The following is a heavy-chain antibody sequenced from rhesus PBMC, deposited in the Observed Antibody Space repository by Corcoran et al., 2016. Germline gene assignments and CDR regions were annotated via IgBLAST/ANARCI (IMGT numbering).Heavy chain of an antibody. V-gene: IGHV4-127*01. J-gene: IGHJ4*01. Sequence: QLQLQESGPGLVKPSETLSLTCAVSGGSISSGYGWSLIRQPPGKGLEWIGNVFGTIGSTNYNPSHKSRVTISKDTAKNQFSLKLSSVTAADTAVYYCARRVGSGWFDYWGQGVLVTVSS. CDR3: ARRVGSGWFDY. CDR1: GGSISSGYG. D-gene: IGHD6-31*01. CDR2: VFGTIGST.